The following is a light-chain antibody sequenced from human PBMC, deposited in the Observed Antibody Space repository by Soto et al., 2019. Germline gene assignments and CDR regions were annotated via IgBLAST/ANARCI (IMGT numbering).Light chain of an antibody. J-gene: IGKJ5*01. CDR3: QHRSIWPVS. CDR1: QSVGTY. CDR2: DVS. V-gene: IGKV3-11*01. Sequence: EILLTQSPATLSFSPWEIATLSCRASQSVGTYLAWYQQKPGQSPRLLMFDVSNRATGIPARFSGSGSGTDFTLTISSLEPEDFGAYYCQHRSIWPVSFGQGTRLEIK.